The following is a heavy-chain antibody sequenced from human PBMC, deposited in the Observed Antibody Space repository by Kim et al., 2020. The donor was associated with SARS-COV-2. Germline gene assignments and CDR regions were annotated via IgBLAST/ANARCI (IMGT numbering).Heavy chain of an antibody. CDR2: ISWNSGII. D-gene: IGHD3-22*01. J-gene: IGHJ4*02. CDR3: AKVPTLGGSGGYYYAYFVD. V-gene: IGHV3-9*01. Sequence: GGSLRLSCAASGFTCDDYAMHWVRQAPGKGLEWVSGISWNSGIITYADSVKGRFTISRDNPKNSLYLQMNSLRAEDTALYYCAKVPTLGGSGGYYYAYFVDWGQGTLGTVSS. CDR1: GFTCDDYA.